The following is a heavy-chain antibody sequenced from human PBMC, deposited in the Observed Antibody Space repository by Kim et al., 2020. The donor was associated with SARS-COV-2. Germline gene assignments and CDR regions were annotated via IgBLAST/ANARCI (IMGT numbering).Heavy chain of an antibody. CDR1: GGTFSSYA. CDR3: ARAGSNYFNWFDP. Sequence: SVKVSCKASGGTFSSYAISWVRQAPGQGLEWMGRIIPILGIANYAQKFQGRVTITADKSTSTAYMELSSLRSEDTAVYYCARAGSNYFNWFDPWGQGTLVTVSS. CDR2: IIPILGIA. V-gene: IGHV1-69*04. D-gene: IGHD4-4*01. J-gene: IGHJ5*02.